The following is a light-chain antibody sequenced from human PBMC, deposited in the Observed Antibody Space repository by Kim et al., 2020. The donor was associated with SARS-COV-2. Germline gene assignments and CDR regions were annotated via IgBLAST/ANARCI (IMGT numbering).Light chain of an antibody. CDR1: QDINSW. J-gene: IGKJ4*01. Sequence: AIQLTQSPSSLPASVGDRVTLTCRASQDINSWLAWYQQKPGKPPKVLIADASTIQSGVPARIIGSGSGTEFTLTISSVQPEDFATYYCQQYNSYPLTFGGGTKVDIK. CDR2: DAS. CDR3: QQYNSYPLT. V-gene: IGKV1-13*02.